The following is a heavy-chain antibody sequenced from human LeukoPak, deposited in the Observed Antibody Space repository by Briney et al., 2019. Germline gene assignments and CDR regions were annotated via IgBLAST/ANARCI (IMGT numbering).Heavy chain of an antibody. V-gene: IGHV1-46*01. CDR2: IYPRDGST. Sequence: ASVKVSCKASGYTFTSNYIHWVRQAPGQELEWMGLIYPRDGSTSYAQKFQGRVTMTRDTSTSTVYMELSRLRSDDTAVYYCARVAGPRIYYFDYWGQGTLVTVSS. CDR1: GYTFTSNY. D-gene: IGHD2-15*01. J-gene: IGHJ4*02. CDR3: ARVAGPRIYYFDY.